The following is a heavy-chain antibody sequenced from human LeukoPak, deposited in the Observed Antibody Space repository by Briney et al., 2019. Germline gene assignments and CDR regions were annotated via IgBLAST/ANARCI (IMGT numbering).Heavy chain of an antibody. V-gene: IGHV5-51*01. D-gene: IGHD1-1*01. J-gene: IGHJ5*02. CDR1: GYSFTNYW. Sequence: GESLKISCKGSGYSFTNYWIAWVRQMPGKGLEWMGIIYPGDSDTRYSPSFQGQVTISADKSISTAYLQWSSLKASDTAMYYCARGSGTTGTTGWFDPWGQGTLVTVSS. CDR3: ARGSGTTGTTGWFDP. CDR2: IYPGDSDT.